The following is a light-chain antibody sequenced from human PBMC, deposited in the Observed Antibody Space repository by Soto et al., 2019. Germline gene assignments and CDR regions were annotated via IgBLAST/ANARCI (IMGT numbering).Light chain of an antibody. V-gene: IGLV2-23*02. CDR1: SSDVGGYNF. CDR2: EVS. Sequence: QSVLTQPASVSGSPGQSITISCTGTSSDVGGYNFVSWYLQQPGKVPKLMIYEVSKRPSGFSNRFSGSKSGNTASLTISGLQADDAADYYCCSHAGSSTYVFGTGTRSPS. J-gene: IGLJ1*01. CDR3: CSHAGSSTYV.